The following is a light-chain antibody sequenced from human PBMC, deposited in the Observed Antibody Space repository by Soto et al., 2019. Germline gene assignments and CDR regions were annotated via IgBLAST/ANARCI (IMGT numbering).Light chain of an antibody. J-gene: IGKJ4*01. CDR2: GAS. CDR3: QQYNNWPHT. Sequence: EIVITQSPATLAVSPGERATLSCRASQSVSSNLAWYQQKPGRAPRLLIYGASTRATGIPARFSGSGSGTEFTLTISSLQSEDFAVYYCQQYNNWPHTFGGGTKVDIK. V-gene: IGKV3-15*01. CDR1: QSVSSN.